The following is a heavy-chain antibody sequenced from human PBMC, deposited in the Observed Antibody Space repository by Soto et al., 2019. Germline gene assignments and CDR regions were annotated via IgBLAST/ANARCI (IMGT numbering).Heavy chain of an antibody. CDR1: GFTFSSSA. J-gene: IGHJ4*02. CDR3: ARADSSGYYYGLFDY. CDR2: ISGSGGNT. Sequence: PGGSLRLSCAASGFTFSSSAMNWVRQAPGKGLEWVSGISGSGGNTYYADSVKGRFTISRDNSKNTLYLQMNSLRAEDTAVYYCARADSSGYYYGLFDYWGQGTLVTVSS. D-gene: IGHD3-22*01. V-gene: IGHV3-23*01.